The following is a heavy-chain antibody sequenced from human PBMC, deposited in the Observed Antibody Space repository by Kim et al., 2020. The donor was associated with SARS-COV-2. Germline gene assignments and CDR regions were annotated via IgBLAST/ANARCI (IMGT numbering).Heavy chain of an antibody. Sequence: GGSLRLSCAASGFTFSSYSMNWVRQAPGKGLEWVSSISSSSSYIYYADSVKGRFTISRDNAKNSLYLQMNSLRAEDTAVYYCARGGDIVSFGAFDIWGQGTMVTVSS. CDR2: ISSSSSYI. CDR3: ARGGDIVSFGAFDI. D-gene: IGHD5-12*01. CDR1: GFTFSSYS. V-gene: IGHV3-21*01. J-gene: IGHJ3*02.